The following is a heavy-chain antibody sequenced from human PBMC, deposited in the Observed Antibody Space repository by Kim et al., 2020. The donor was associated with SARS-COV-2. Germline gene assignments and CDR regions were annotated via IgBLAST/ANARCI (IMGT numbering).Heavy chain of an antibody. CDR3: ARGESSSWYYYYYGMDV. CDR2: IYYSGST. CDR1: GGSISSYY. Sequence: SETLSLTCTVSGGSISSYYWSWIRQPPGKGLEWIGYIYYSGSTNYNPSLKSRVTISVDTSKNQFSLKLSSVTAADTAVYYCARGESSSWYYYYYGMDVWGQGTTVTVSS. V-gene: IGHV4-59*01. J-gene: IGHJ6*02. D-gene: IGHD6-13*01.